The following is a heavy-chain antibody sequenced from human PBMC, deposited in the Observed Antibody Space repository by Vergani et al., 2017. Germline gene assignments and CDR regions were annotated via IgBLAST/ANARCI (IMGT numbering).Heavy chain of an antibody. CDR1: GFTFSDFS. CDR3: ARDCTSGGCPDNYGMDI. D-gene: IGHD2-8*01. Sequence: EVQLVESGGGLVKPGGSLRLSCAASGFTFSDFSMSWVRQAPGKGLEWVVFIGSSGPYINYADSVKGRFIISRDNTNNSLFLQLRSLRAEDAAVYYCARDCTSGGCPDNYGMDIWGQGATVTVSS. J-gene: IGHJ6*02. V-gene: IGHV3-21*06. CDR2: IGSSGPYI.